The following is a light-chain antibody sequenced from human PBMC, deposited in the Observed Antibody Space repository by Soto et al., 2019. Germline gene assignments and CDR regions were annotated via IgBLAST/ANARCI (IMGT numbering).Light chain of an antibody. V-gene: IGKV3-20*01. J-gene: IGKJ4*01. Sequence: IVLTQSPGTLSLSPGERATLSCWASQHVYSNYLAWYQQKPGQAPRLLIYGASTRATGIPDRFSGSGSGTDFTLNISRLEPEELAVYYCQQYGTSPLTFGGGTKVEI. CDR2: GAS. CDR3: QQYGTSPLT. CDR1: QHVYSNY.